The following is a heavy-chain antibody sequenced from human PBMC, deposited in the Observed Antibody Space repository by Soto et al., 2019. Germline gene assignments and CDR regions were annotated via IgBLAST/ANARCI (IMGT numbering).Heavy chain of an antibody. V-gene: IGHV3-23*01. D-gene: IGHD2-15*01. CDR3: AKYSHVGRYNWFDP. CDR1: GFTFSTYA. Sequence: EVQLLESGGGLVQPGGSLRLSCAASGFTFSTYAMTWVRQAPGKGLEWVASISGDVGSTYYADSVKGRFAISRDNSKNTLYLQMDSLRAEDTSIYYCAKYSHVGRYNWFDPWGLGTLVTVSS. CDR2: ISGDVGST. J-gene: IGHJ5*02.